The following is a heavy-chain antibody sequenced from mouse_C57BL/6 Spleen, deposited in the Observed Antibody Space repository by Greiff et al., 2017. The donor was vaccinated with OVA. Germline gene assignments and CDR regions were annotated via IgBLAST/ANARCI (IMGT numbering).Heavy chain of an antibody. CDR2: IDPETGGT. J-gene: IGHJ2*01. CDR3: TREYDCGFDY. D-gene: IGHD2-12*01. CDR1: GYTFTDYE. Sequence: QVHVKQSGAELVRPGASVTLSCKASGYTFTDYEMHWVKQTPVHGLEWIGAIDPETGGTAYNQKFKGKAILTADKSSSTAYMELRSLTSEVSAFYYCTREYDCGFDYWGQGTTLTVSS. V-gene: IGHV1-15*01.